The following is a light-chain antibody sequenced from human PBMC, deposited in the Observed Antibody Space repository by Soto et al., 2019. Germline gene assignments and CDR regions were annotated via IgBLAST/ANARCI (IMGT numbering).Light chain of an antibody. Sequence: QSVLTQPASVSGSPGQSITISCTGTSSDVGSYNLVSWYQQHPGKAPKLMIYEGSKRPSGVSNRFSGSKFGNTASLTVSGLQAEDEADYYCCSYAGSSTPVVFGGGTKFTVL. CDR2: EGS. CDR3: CSYAGSSTPVV. CDR1: SSDVGSYNL. J-gene: IGLJ2*01. V-gene: IGLV2-23*01.